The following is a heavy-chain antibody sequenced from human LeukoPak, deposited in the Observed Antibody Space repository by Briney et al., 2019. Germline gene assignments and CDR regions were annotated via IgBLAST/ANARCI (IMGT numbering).Heavy chain of an antibody. CDR3: ARHYAPPPCYYYGMDV. V-gene: IGHV1-8*01. CDR2: MNPNSGNT. Sequence: ASVTVSCKASGYTFTSYDINWVRQATGHGLEGMGWMNPNSGNTGYAQKFQGRVTMTRNTSISTAYMELSSLRSEDTAVYYGARHYAPPPCYYYGMDVWGQGTTVTVSS. J-gene: IGHJ6*02. D-gene: IGHD2-2*01. CDR1: GYTFTSYD.